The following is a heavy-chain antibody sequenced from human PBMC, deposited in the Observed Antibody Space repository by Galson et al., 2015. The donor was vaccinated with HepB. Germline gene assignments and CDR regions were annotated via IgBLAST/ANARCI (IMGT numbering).Heavy chain of an antibody. D-gene: IGHD2-21*02. Sequence: SLRLSCAASGFKFNNYRMNWVRQAPGKGLEWVANIKRDGSEIFYVDSVKGRFTISRDNAKNSLYLQMHSLKAEDTAVYYCARDPYCGSDCHGPTFCSSCGMDVWGQGTTVTASS. CDR2: IKRDGSEI. CDR1: GFKFNNYR. CDR3: ARDPYCGSDCHGPTFCSSCGMDV. J-gene: IGHJ6*02. V-gene: IGHV3-7*01.